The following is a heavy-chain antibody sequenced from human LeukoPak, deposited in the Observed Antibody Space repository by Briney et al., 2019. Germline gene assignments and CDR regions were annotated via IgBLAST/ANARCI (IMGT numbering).Heavy chain of an antibody. CDR2: IYYSGST. CDR1: GGSISSSSYF. J-gene: IGHJ4*02. CDR3: ARHLENVRASYDYVWGSYPSYFDY. D-gene: IGHD3-16*01. Sequence: MASETLSLTCTVSGGSISSSSYFWGWIRQPPGKGLEWIGSIYYSGSTYYNPSLKSRVTISVDTSTNQFSLKLSSVTAADTAVYYCARHLENVRASYDYVWGSYPSYFDYWGQGTLVTVSS. V-gene: IGHV4-39*01.